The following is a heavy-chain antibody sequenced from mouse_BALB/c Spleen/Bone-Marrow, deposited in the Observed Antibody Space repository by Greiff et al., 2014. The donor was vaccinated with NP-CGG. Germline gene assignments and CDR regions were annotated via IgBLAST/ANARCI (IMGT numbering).Heavy chain of an antibody. CDR2: INPYNDGT. CDR1: GYTFTSYV. Sequence: VQLQQSGPELVKPGASVKMSCKASGYTFTSYVMHWMKQKPGQGLEWVGYINPYNDGTKYNETFKGKATLTSDKSSSTAYMDLSSLTSEDSAVYFCARSEYFGSSYDDWGQGTTLTVSS. J-gene: IGHJ2*01. D-gene: IGHD1-1*01. V-gene: IGHV1-14*01. CDR3: ARSEYFGSSYDD.